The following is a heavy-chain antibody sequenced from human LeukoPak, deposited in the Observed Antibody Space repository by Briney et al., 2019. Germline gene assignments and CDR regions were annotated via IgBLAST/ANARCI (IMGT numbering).Heavy chain of an antibody. J-gene: IGHJ5*02. Sequence: GGSLRLSCAASGFTFSSYSMNWVRQAPGKGLEWVSSISSSSSYIYYADSVKGRFTISRDNAKNTLYLQMNSLRAEDTAVYYCARTAAAGPYNWFDPWGQGTLVTVSS. CDR3: ARTAAAGPYNWFDP. CDR2: ISSSSSYI. D-gene: IGHD6-13*01. CDR1: GFTFSSYS. V-gene: IGHV3-21*01.